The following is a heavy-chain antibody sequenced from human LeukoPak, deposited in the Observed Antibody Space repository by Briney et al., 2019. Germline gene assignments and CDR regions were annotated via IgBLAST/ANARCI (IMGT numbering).Heavy chain of an antibody. CDR1: GFTFSSYS. V-gene: IGHV3-53*01. CDR3: ARVRGGYDLYFDY. J-gene: IGHJ4*02. Sequence: PGGSLRLSCTVSGFTFSSYSMNWVRQAPGKGLEWVSVIYSGGSTYYADSVKGRFTISRDNSKNTVYLQMNSLRGEDTAVYYCARVRGGYDLYFDYWGQGTLVTVSS. D-gene: IGHD5-24*01. CDR2: IYSGGST.